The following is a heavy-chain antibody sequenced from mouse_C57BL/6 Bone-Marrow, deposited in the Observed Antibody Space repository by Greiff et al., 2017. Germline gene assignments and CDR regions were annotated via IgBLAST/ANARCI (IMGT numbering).Heavy chain of an antibody. J-gene: IGHJ2*01. CDR3: TRIKLPYYFDY. D-gene: IGHD2-4*01. V-gene: IGHV14-1*01. Sequence: VQLKQSGAELVRPGASVKLSCTASGFNIKDYYMHWVKQRPEQGLEWIGRIDPEDGDTEYAPKFQGKATMTADTSSNTAYLQLSSLTSEDTAVYYCTRIKLPYYFDYGGKGTTLTVSS. CDR2: IDPEDGDT. CDR1: GFNIKDYY.